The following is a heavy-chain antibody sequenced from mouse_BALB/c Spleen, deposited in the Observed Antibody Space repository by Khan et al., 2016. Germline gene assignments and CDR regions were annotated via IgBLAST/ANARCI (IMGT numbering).Heavy chain of an antibody. CDR2: IDPENGHT. CDR1: GFNIKDYY. J-gene: IGHJ3*01. Sequence: VRLQQSGAELVRPGALVKLSCKASGFNIKDYYLHWVKQRPEQGLEWVGWIDPENGHTIYDPKFQGKASMTADTSSNTAYLQLSSLTSEDTAVYYCAGDISYHTSRAFSYWSLRTLLIVSA. V-gene: IGHV14-1*02. D-gene: IGHD2-12*01. CDR3: AGDISYHTSRAFSY.